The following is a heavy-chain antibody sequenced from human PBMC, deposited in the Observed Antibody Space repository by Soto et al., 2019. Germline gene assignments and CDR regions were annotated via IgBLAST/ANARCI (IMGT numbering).Heavy chain of an antibody. CDR1: GYSFTTYY. Sequence: QVQLVQSGAEVKKPGASVKVYCKASGYSFTTYYMCWVRQVPGQGPEWMGIINPSGGSATYAQKFQGRATMTRDTSTSTVYMELSSLRSEDTAVYYCARGGYNYGTDYWGQGTLITVSS. CDR3: ARGGYNYGTDY. D-gene: IGHD5-18*01. J-gene: IGHJ4*02. CDR2: INPSGGSA. V-gene: IGHV1-46*01.